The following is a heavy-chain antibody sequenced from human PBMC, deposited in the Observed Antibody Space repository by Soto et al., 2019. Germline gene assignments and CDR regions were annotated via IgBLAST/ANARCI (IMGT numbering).Heavy chain of an antibody. D-gene: IGHD6-19*01. CDR2: LNAGNGNT. Sequence: QVQLVHSGAEVKKPGASVKVSCKASGYTFTRYAMHWVRQAPGQRLEWMGWLNAGNGNTKYSQKFQGRVPITKDTSASTAYMELSSLRSEDTAVYYCARDGAVAGDSNFDYWGQGTLVTVSS. CDR1: GYTFTRYA. J-gene: IGHJ4*02. V-gene: IGHV1-3*01. CDR3: ARDGAVAGDSNFDY.